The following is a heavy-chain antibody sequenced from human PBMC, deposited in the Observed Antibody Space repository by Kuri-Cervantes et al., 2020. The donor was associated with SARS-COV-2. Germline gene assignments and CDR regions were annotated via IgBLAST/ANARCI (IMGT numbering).Heavy chain of an antibody. CDR1: GGSISSSSYY. Sequence: SETLSLTCTVSGGSISSSSYYWGWIRQPPGKGLEWIGSIYYSGSTYYNPSIKSRVTISVDTSKNLFSLKLSSVAAADTAVYYCASYFDCSSYYFDYWGQGTLVTVSS. D-gene: IGHD3-9*01. V-gene: IGHV4-39*01. J-gene: IGHJ4*02. CDR3: ASYFDCSSYYFDY. CDR2: IYYSGST.